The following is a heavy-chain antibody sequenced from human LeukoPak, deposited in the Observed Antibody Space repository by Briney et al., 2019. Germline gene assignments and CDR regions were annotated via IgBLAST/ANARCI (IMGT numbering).Heavy chain of an antibody. V-gene: IGHV3-30*04. Sequence: GRSLRLSCAASGFTFSSYAMHWVRQAPGKGLEWVAVISYDGSNKYYADSVKGRFTISRDNSKNTLYLQMNSLRAEDTAVYYCARAGHVQYYYDSSGYYYYWGQGTLVTVSS. D-gene: IGHD3-22*01. CDR3: ARAGHVQYYYDSSGYYYY. J-gene: IGHJ4*02. CDR1: GFTFSSYA. CDR2: ISYDGSNK.